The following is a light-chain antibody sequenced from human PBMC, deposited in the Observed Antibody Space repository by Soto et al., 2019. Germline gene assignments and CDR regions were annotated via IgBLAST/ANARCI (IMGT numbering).Light chain of an antibody. CDR2: EGT. Sequence: QSVLTQPASVSASPGQSITIPCTGTSSDVGSYNLVSWFQQHPGKVPKLLIYEGTKRPSGLSDRFSGSKSGTTASLTISGLQAEDEANYYCYSYAGENLYVSGTGTKVTVL. CDR3: YSYAGENLYV. J-gene: IGLJ1*01. CDR1: SSDVGSYNL. V-gene: IGLV2-23*01.